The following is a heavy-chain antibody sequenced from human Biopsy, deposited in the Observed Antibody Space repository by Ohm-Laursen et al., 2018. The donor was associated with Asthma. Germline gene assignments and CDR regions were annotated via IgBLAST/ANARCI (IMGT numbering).Heavy chain of an antibody. CDR3: ARAVDYSHYYGIDV. V-gene: IGHV1-18*01. CDR1: GYTFNSAG. Sequence: SVKVSCKTSGYTFNSAGITWVRQAPGQGLEWMGSISVYNGNTKVAQKLQDRVTMITDTSTSTAYMELRSLRSDDTAVYFCARAVDYSHYYGIDVWGQGTTVTVS. CDR2: ISVYNGNT. D-gene: IGHD3-10*01. J-gene: IGHJ6*02.